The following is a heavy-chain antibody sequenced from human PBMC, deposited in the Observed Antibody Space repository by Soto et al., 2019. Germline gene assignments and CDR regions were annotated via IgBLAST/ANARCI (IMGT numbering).Heavy chain of an antibody. V-gene: IGHV3-15*07. CDR1: GFTFSNAW. CDR3: TTGRAAAQPPFLGTGGY. CDR2: IKSKTDGGTT. Sequence: EVQLVESGGGLVKPGGSLRLSCAASGFTFSNAWMNWVRQAPGKGLEWVGRIKSKTDGGTTDYAAPVKGRFTISRDDSKNTLYLQMNSLKTEDTAVYYCTTGRAAAQPPFLGTGGYWGQGTLVTVSS. J-gene: IGHJ4*02. D-gene: IGHD6-13*01.